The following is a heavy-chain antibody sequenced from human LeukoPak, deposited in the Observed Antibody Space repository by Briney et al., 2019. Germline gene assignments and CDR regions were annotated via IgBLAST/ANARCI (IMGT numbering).Heavy chain of an antibody. CDR1: GDSISSGGSY. J-gene: IGHJ6*02. CDR2: IYYSGTT. V-gene: IGHV4-31*03. Sequence: SQTLSLTCTVSGDSISSGGSYWSWTRQHPGEGLEWIGYIYYSGTTNYNPSLKSRVTISVDTSKNQFSLKLSSVTAADTAVYYCARAACSSTSCYAGYYYGMDVWGQGITVTVSS. CDR3: ARAACSSTSCYAGYYYGMDV. D-gene: IGHD2-2*01.